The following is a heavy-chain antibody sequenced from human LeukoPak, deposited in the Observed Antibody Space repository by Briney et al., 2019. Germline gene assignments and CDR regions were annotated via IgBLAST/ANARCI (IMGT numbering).Heavy chain of an antibody. CDR2: ISSSGSTI. D-gene: IGHD3-10*01. CDR3: ARVFNMVGFDY. V-gene: IGHV3-48*03. J-gene: IGHJ4*02. CDR1: GFTFSSYE. Sequence: GGSLRLSCAASGFTFSSYEMNWVRQAPGKGLEWVSYISSSGSTIYYADSVKGRFTISRDNAKNSLYLQMNSLRAEDTAVYYCARVFNMVGFDYWGQGILVTVSS.